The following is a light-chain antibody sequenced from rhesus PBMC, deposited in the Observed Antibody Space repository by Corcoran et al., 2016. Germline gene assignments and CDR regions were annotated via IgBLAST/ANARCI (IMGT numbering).Light chain of an antibody. CDR3: QHYYSTPWT. CDR2: EAS. V-gene: IGKV1-25*01. CDR1: QGITND. Sequence: DIQMTQSPSSLSASVGDRVTITCRASQGITNDLAWYQQKPGETPKLLIYEASSLQSGIPSRFSGSGSGTDFTLTISSLQPEDFATYSCQHYYSTPWTFGQGTKVEIK. J-gene: IGKJ1*01.